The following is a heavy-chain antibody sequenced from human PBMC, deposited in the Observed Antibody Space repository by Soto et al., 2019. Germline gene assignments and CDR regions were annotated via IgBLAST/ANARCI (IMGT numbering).Heavy chain of an antibody. V-gene: IGHV1-46*01. CDR2: INPYGGST. Sequence: QVQLVQSGAEVNEPGASVKELCKASGYIFANYYMHWVRQAPGQGLEWMAIINPYGGSTNYAQNFQGRLTLTSDTSTSTVYIELSSLRSEDTAVYYCARDLLRADSWGQGTLVTVSS. CDR1: GYIFANYY. CDR3: ARDLLRADS. D-gene: IGHD2-8*01. J-gene: IGHJ4*02.